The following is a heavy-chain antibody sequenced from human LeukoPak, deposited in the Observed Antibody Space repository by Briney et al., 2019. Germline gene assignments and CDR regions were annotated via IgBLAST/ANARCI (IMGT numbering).Heavy chain of an antibody. V-gene: IGHV3-21*01. Sequence: GSLRLSCEASGFTFSTYNMNWVRQAPGKRLEWVSSITSSSSYAFYADSVKGRFTISRDNSKNTLYLQMNSLRAEDTAVYYCAGYYDYVWGSYRPGEYWGQGTLVTVSS. D-gene: IGHD3-16*02. J-gene: IGHJ4*02. CDR2: ITSSSSYA. CDR3: AGYYDYVWGSYRPGEY. CDR1: GFTFSTYN.